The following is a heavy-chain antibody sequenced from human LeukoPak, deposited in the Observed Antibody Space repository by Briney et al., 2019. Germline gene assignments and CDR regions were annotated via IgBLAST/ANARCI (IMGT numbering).Heavy chain of an antibody. V-gene: IGHV4-39*07. Sequence: SQTLSLTCTVSGGSISSGSYYWGWIRQPPGKGLQWIGEITHNGYTNYNPALKSRVTISIDTSKNEFSLKVSSVTAADMAIYYCAASGGPINWFDPWGQGTLVTVSS. J-gene: IGHJ5*02. D-gene: IGHD3-10*01. CDR1: GGSISSGSYY. CDR3: AASGGPINWFDP. CDR2: ITHNGYT.